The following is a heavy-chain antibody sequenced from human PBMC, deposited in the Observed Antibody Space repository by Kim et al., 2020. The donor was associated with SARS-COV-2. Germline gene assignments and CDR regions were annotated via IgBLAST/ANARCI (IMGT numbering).Heavy chain of an antibody. D-gene: IGHD6-19*01. V-gene: IGHV5-51*01. CDR2: IYPGDSDT. Sequence: GESLKISCKGSGYSFTSYWIGWVRQMPGKGLEWMGIIYPGDSDTRYSPSFQGQVTIPADKSISTAYLQWSSLKASDTAMYYCARSGIAVAGTVEGEYYFDYWGQGTLVTVSS. J-gene: IGHJ4*02. CDR1: GYSFTSYW. CDR3: ARSGIAVAGTVEGEYYFDY.